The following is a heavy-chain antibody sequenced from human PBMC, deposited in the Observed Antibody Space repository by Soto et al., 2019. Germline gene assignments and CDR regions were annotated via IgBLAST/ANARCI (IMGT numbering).Heavy chain of an antibody. CDR3: ASDWAAAGPFDP. D-gene: IGHD6-25*01. V-gene: IGHV1-18*01. J-gene: IGHJ5*02. CDR2: ISAYNGNT. CDR1: GYTFTSYG. Sequence: QVQLVQSGAEVKKPGASVKVSCKASGYTFTSYGISWVRQAPGQGLEWMGWISAYNGNTNYAQKLQGRGTMTTDTSTSTAYMELRSLRSDDTAVYSWASDWAAAGPFDPWGQGTLVTVSS.